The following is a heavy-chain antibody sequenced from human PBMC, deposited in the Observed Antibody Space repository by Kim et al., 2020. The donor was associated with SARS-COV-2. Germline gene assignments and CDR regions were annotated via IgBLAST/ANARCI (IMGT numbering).Heavy chain of an antibody. CDR2: FDPEDGET. V-gene: IGHV1-24*01. Sequence: ASVKVSCKVSGYTLTELSMHWVRQAPGKGLEWMGGFDPEDGETIYAQKFQGRVTMTEDTSTDTAYMELSSLRSEDAAVYYCAISAPRYNWNDGGGFMGGFDYWGQGALVTVSS. CDR1: GYTLTELS. CDR3: AISAPRYNWNDGGGFMGGFDY. J-gene: IGHJ4*02. D-gene: IGHD1-1*01.